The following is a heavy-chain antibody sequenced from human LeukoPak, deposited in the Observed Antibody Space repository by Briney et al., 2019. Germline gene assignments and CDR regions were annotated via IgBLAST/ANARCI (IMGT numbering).Heavy chain of an antibody. Sequence: PSETLSLTCTVSGVSISSYYWGWIRQFPGRGLEWIGYICYTGCTSYNPSLKSRVTISIDTSKNQLSLKLSSVTAADTAVYYCASEFGDYAGMDVWGQGTTVTVSS. V-gene: IGHV4-59*01. CDR2: ICYTGCT. CDR3: ASEFGDYAGMDV. J-gene: IGHJ6*02. CDR1: GVSISSYY. D-gene: IGHD3-16*01.